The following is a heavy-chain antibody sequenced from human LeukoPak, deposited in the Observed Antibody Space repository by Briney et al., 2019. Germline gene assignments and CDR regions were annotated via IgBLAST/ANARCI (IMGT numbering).Heavy chain of an antibody. V-gene: IGHV3-74*01. CDR1: GFTFRLYW. CDR3: ARFRAGAGDF. D-gene: IGHD4/OR15-4a*01. Sequence: GGSLRLSCAASGFTFRLYWMHWVRQVPGKGLVWVSRINPDGTTINYADSVRGRFAISRDNAKNTLHLEMNGLRADDTAVYYCARFRAGAGDFWGQGTLVSVSS. J-gene: IGHJ4*02. CDR2: INPDGTTI.